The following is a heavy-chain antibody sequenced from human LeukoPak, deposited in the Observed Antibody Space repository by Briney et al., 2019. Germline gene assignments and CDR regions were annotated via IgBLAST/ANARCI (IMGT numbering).Heavy chain of an antibody. V-gene: IGHV1-18*04. D-gene: IGHD5-12*01. CDR3: ARVTEIVATSHYYGMDV. CDR2: ISAYNGNT. CDR1: GYSFTGYG. J-gene: IGHJ6*04. Sequence: ASVTVSFKASGYSFTGYGINWVRQAPGQGLEWMGWISAYNGNTNYAQKVQGRVTMNTDTSTSTAHMELRSLRSDDTAVYYCARVTEIVATSHYYGMDVWGKGTTVTVSS.